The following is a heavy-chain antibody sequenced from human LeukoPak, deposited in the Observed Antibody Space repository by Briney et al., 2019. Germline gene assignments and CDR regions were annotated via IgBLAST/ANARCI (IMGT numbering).Heavy chain of an antibody. V-gene: IGHV4-39*01. CDR3: TGYSAGWSSGGGY. J-gene: IGHJ4*02. Sequence: SETLSLTCTVSGGSISSLTYYWGWVRQPPGKGLEWIASIYYSGTTYYSPSLKSRVAISVNRSNNQFSLRLSSVTAADTAVYFCTGYSAGWSSGGGYWGQGTVVTVSS. CDR2: IYYSGTT. D-gene: IGHD6-19*01. CDR1: GGSISSLTYY.